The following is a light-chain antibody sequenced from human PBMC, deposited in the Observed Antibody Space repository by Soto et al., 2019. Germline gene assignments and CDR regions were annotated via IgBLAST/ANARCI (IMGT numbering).Light chain of an antibody. CDR2: DGS. Sequence: IQMTQAPSSLSASVGDRVTITCRASQGIRNDLGWYQQKPGKAPKLLIYDGSSLESGVPSRFSGSGAGTEFTLTISSLQPDDFATYYCQQYSTYTPRTFGQGTKVDIK. CDR3: QQYSTYTPRT. CDR1: QGIRND. J-gene: IGKJ1*01. V-gene: IGKV1-17*01.